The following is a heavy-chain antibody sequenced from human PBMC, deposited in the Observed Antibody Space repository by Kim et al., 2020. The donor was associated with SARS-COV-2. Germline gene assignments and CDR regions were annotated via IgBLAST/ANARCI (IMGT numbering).Heavy chain of an antibody. D-gene: IGHD4-17*01. J-gene: IGHJ6*02. Sequence: GGSLRLSCAASGFTFSSYAMHWVRQAPGKGLEWVAVISYDGSNKYYADSVKGRFTISRDNSKNTLYLQMNSLRAEDTAVYYCAREGPTVVTSQGDGMDVWGQGTTVTVSS. CDR1: GFTFSSYA. CDR3: AREGPTVVTSQGDGMDV. V-gene: IGHV3-30-3*01. CDR2: ISYDGSNK.